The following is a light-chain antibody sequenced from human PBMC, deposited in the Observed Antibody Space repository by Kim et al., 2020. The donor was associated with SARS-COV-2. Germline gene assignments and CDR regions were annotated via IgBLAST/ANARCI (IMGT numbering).Light chain of an antibody. CDR3: QQYNSYSEWT. CDR1: QSISSW. CDR2: DAS. V-gene: IGKV1-5*01. Sequence: DIQMTQSPSTLSASVGDRVTITFRASQSISSWLAWYQQKPGKAPKLLIYDASSLESGVPSRFSGSGSGTEFTLTISSLQPDDFATYYCQQYNSYSEWTFGQGTKLEI. J-gene: IGKJ2*02.